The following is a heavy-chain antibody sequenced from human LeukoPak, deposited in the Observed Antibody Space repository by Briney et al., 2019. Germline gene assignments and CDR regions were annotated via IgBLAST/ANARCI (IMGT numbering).Heavy chain of an antibody. CDR2: IYYSGST. D-gene: IGHD3-10*01. V-gene: IGHV4-39*07. Sequence: MASETLSLTCTVSGGSISSSSYYWGWIRQPPGKGLEWIGSIYYSGSTNYNPSLKSRVTISVDTSKNQFSLKLSSVTAADTAVYYCARSYYYGSGSLSLHYYYYYMDVWGKGTTVTISS. CDR3: ARSYYYGSGSLSLHYYYYYMDV. J-gene: IGHJ6*03. CDR1: GGSISSSSYY.